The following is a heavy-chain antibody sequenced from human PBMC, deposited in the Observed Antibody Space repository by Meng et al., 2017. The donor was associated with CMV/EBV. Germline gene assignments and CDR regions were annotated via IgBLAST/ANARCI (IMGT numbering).Heavy chain of an antibody. D-gene: IGHD3-3*01. J-gene: IGHJ6*02. CDR2: INPNSGGT. V-gene: IGHV1-2*02. Sequence: ASVKVSCKASGYTFTGYYMHWVRQAPGQGLEWMGWINPNSGGTNYAQKFQGRVTMTRDTSISTAYMELSRLRSDDTAVYYCARVLLRFLEWLSDYGMDVWSQGTTVTVSS. CDR3: ARVLLRFLEWLSDYGMDV. CDR1: GYTFTGYY.